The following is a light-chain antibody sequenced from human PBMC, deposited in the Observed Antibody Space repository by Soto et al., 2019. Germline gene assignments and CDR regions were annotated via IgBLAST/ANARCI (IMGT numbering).Light chain of an antibody. CDR2: EVS. J-gene: IGLJ1*01. CDR1: SSDVGGYNY. V-gene: IGLV2-8*01. Sequence: QSVLTQPASVSGSPGQSITISCTGTSSDVGGYNYVSWYQQHPGEVPKLMIYEVSKRPSGVPDRFSGSKSGNTASLTVSGLQAEDEADYYCSSYAGSNRVFGTGTKLTVL. CDR3: SSYAGSNRV.